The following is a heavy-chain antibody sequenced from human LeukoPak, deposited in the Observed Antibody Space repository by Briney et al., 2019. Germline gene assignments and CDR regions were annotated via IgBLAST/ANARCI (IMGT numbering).Heavy chain of an antibody. V-gene: IGHV2-70*11. CDR1: GFSLSTSGMC. J-gene: IGHJ4*02. CDR3: ARSLVVSTVTPGGLFDY. CDR2: IDWDDDK. Sequence: SGPTLVNPTQTLTLTCTFSGFSLSTSGMCVSWIRQPPGKALEWLARIDWDDDKYYSTSLKTRLTISKDTSKNQVVLTMTNMDPVDTATYYCARSLVVSTVTPGGLFDYWGQGTLVTVSS. D-gene: IGHD4-17*01.